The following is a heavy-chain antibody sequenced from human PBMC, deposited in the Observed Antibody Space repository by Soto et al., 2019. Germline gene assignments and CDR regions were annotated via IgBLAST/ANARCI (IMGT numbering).Heavy chain of an antibody. J-gene: IGHJ4*02. D-gene: IGHD1-20*01. CDR1: GGSFSGYY. CDR3: VTLTSNWPHY. Sequence: PSETLSLTCAVYGGSFSGYYWTWIRQPPGKGLEWVGRIKSKTDGGTTDYAAPVKGRFTISRDDSKNTLYLEMNSLKTEDAAVYYCVTLTSNWPHYWGQGTLVTVSS. CDR2: IKSKTDGGTT. V-gene: IGHV3-15*01.